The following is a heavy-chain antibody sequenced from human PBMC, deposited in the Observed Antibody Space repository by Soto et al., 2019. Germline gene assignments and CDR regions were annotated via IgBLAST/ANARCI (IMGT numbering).Heavy chain of an antibody. V-gene: IGHV4-34*01. CDR1: GGSFSGYY. CDR2: INHSGST. Sequence: PSETLSLACAVYGGSFSGYYWSWIRQPPGKGLEWIGEINHSGSTNYNPSLKSRVTISVDTSKNQFSLKLSSVTAADTALYYCARGWALDSRGWDGLDQTNAFDTWGKGTMVTVSS. D-gene: IGHD6-19*01. J-gene: IGHJ3*02. CDR3: ARGWALDSRGWDGLDQTNAFDT.